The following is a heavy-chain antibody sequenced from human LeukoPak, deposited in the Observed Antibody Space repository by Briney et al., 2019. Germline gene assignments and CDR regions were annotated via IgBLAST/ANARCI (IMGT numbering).Heavy chain of an antibody. CDR2: VIPIFGTA. CDR1: GGTFSSYA. J-gene: IGHJ4*02. CDR3: ASLYSSGWYNPIDY. D-gene: IGHD6-19*01. Sequence: SVKVSCKASGGTFSSYAISWVRQAPGQGLEWMGGVIPIFGTANYAQKFQGRVTITADESTSTAYMELSSLRSEDTAVYYCASLYSSGWYNPIDYWGQGTLVTVSS. V-gene: IGHV1-69*01.